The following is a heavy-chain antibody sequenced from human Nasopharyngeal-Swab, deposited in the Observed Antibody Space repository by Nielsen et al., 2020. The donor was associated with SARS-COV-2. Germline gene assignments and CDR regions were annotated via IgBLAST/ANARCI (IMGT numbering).Heavy chain of an antibody. CDR1: GYTFTSYD. CDR2: MNPNSGNT. Sequence: ASVKVSCKASGYTFTSYDINWVRQATGQGLEWMGWMNPNSGNTGYAQKFQGRVTMTRNTSISTAYMELSSLRSEDTAVYYCARDQAAAGTFLFDYWGQGTLVTVSS. D-gene: IGHD6-13*01. V-gene: IGHV1-8*01. J-gene: IGHJ4*02. CDR3: ARDQAAAGTFLFDY.